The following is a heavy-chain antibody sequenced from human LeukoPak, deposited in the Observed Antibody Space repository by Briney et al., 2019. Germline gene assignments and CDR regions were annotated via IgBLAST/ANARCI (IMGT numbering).Heavy chain of an antibody. J-gene: IGHJ4*02. CDR2: IWYDGSNK. D-gene: IGHD1-26*01. CDR1: GFTFSSYG. CDR3: AREGAYNFDY. Sequence: GRSLRLSCAASGFTFSSYGMHWVRQAPGKGLEWVAVIWYDGSNKHYADSVKGRFTISRDNSKNTLYLQMNSLRAEDTAVYYCAREGAYNFDYWGQGTLVTVSS. V-gene: IGHV3-33*01.